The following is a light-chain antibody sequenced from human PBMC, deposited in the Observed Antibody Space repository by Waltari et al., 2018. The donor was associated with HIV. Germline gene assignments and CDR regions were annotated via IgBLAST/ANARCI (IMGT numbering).Light chain of an antibody. J-gene: IGKJ1*01. CDR1: QSISNN. CDR2: AAS. CDR3: QQSYSSTGT. Sequence: DIQMTQSPSSLSASVGDRVTITCRASQSISNNLNWYQQKPGKAPNLLIYAASSLESGVPSRFSGSGSGTEFTLTISSLQYEDFATYHCQQSYSSTGTFGQGTKVEI. V-gene: IGKV1-39*01.